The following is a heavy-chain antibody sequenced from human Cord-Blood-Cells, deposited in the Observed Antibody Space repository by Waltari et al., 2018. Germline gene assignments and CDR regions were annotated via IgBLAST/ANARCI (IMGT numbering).Heavy chain of an antibody. CDR3: ARGGGYYYDSSGYYYYYGMDV. CDR1: RAYCRGFY. CDR2: MNHSGST. V-gene: IGHV4-34*01. Sequence: QVQLPQGGAGLLKPSVTLPLTCAVYRAYCRGFYWTWLRKLTVKGLEWIGEMNHSGSTNYNPSLKILVNITVDTSRNQFSLKLSSVTAADTAVYYCARGGGYYYDSSGYYYYYGMDVWGQGTTVTVSS. J-gene: IGHJ6*02. D-gene: IGHD3-22*01.